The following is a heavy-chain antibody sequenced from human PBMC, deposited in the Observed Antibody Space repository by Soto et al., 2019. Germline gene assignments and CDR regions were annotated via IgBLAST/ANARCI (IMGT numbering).Heavy chain of an antibody. V-gene: IGHV3-21*01. Sequence: GGSLRLSCAASGFTFSSYSMNWVRQAPGKGLEWVSSISSSSSYIYYADSVKGRFTISRDNSKNTLYLQMNSLRAEDTAVYYCAHCGGDCYSAEYYFDYWGQGTLVTVSS. CDR1: GFTFSSYS. CDR3: AHCGGDCYSAEYYFDY. J-gene: IGHJ4*02. D-gene: IGHD2-21*02. CDR2: ISSSSSYI.